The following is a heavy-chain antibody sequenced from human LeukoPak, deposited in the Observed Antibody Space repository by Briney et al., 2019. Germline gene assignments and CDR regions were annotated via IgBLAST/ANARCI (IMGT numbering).Heavy chain of an antibody. D-gene: IGHD6-13*01. CDR1: GFTFSSYA. Sequence: GGSLRLSCAASGFTFSSYAMSWVRQAPGKGLEWVSAISGSGGSTYYADSVKGRFTISRDNSKNTLYLQMNSLRAEDTAVYYCAKAGSSWDEYYYYYMDVWGKGTTVTVSS. V-gene: IGHV3-23*01. CDR3: AKAGSSWDEYYYYYMDV. J-gene: IGHJ6*03. CDR2: ISGSGGST.